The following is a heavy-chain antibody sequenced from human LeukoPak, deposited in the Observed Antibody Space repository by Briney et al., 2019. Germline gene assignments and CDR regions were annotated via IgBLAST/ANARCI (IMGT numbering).Heavy chain of an antibody. D-gene: IGHD5-24*01. CDR3: ARLLGQGDGYKAFDY. CDR2: ISSSGSYT. V-gene: IGHV3-21*01. Sequence: KSGGSLTLSCAASGLTFSGYSINWVRQAPGRELDWVSFISSSGSYTYYADSVQGRFTISRDNAKNSVYLEMNSLRVEDTAVYYCARLLGQGDGYKAFDYWGQGTLVTVSS. CDR1: GLTFSGYS. J-gene: IGHJ4*02.